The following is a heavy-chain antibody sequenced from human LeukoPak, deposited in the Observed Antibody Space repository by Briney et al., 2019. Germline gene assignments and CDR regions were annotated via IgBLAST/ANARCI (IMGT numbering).Heavy chain of an antibody. CDR2: ISGSGGST. V-gene: IGHV3-23*01. D-gene: IGHD3-10*01. Sequence: GGSLRLSCAASGFTFSSYAMSWVRQAPGKRLEWVSAISGSGGSTYYADSVKGRFTISRDNSKNTLYLQMNSLRAEDTAVYYCAKDRVLWFGELLITLDYWGQGTLVTVSS. CDR3: AKDRVLWFGELLITLDY. CDR1: GFTFSSYA. J-gene: IGHJ4*02.